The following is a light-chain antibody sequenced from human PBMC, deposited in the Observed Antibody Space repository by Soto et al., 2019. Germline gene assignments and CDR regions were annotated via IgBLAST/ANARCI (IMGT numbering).Light chain of an antibody. CDR3: ASWDDRLSGWV. CDR2: STD. CDR1: SSSIGSNP. J-gene: IGLJ3*02. V-gene: IGLV1-44*01. Sequence: QSVLTQPPSASGTPGQRATISCSGSSSSIGSNPVNWYQQFPGTAPKLLIYSTDQRPSGVPDRFSGSKSGTSASLAISGLQSEDEADYYCASWDDRLSGWVFGGGTKVTVL.